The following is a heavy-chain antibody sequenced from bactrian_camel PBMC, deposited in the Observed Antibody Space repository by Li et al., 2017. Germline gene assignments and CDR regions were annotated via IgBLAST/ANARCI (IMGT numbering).Heavy chain of an antibody. CDR1: QSTYRSIC. CDR3: AADTPYLSLGCGTWREDFAY. Sequence: QVQLVESGGGSVQAGGSLTLSCTASQSTYRSICMAWFRQAPGAKRETVATIDSNGVTKVADSVKARFTASKDNDKKTWYLRMNNLKPEDTAVYTCAADTPYLSLGCGTWREDFAYWGQGTQVTVS. V-gene: IGHV3S53*01. CDR2: IDSNGVT. D-gene: IGHD2*01. J-gene: IGHJ6*01.